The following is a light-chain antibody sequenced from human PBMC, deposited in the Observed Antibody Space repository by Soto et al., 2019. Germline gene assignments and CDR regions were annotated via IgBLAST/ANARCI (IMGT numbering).Light chain of an antibody. CDR3: QQYNTKEIPT. V-gene: IGKV3-15*01. Sequence: EIGMTQSPATLSVSPGERATLSCRASQSVSSNLAWYQQKPGQAPRLLIYGASTRATGIPARFSGSGSGTEFTLTISSLQSEDFAVYYCQQYNTKEIPTFGPGTKVDIK. J-gene: IGKJ3*01. CDR2: GAS. CDR1: QSVSSN.